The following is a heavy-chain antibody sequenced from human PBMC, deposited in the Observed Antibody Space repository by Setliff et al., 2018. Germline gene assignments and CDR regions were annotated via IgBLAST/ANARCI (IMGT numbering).Heavy chain of an antibody. CDR2: IFYNGAT. D-gene: IGHD3-3*01. V-gene: IGHV4-59*11. J-gene: IGHJ4*02. CDR3: ARGPPVNFGVVTSGYFEY. CDR1: VVSFKSHY. Sequence: PSETLSLTCSVSVVSFKSHYWSWIRQSPGKGLEWIGYIFYNGATDYNPSFKSRVTMSVDASQNQFSLKLSSVTAADTAKYYCARGPPVNFGVVTSGYFEYWGQGNPVTVSS.